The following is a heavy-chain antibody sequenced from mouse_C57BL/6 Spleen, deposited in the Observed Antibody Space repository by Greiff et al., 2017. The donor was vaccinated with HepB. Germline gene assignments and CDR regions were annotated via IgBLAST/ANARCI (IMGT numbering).Heavy chain of an antibody. CDR1: GFNIKDYY. Sequence: EVKVVESGAELVKPGASVKLSCTASGFNIKDYYMHWVKQRTEQGLEWIGRIDPEDGETKYAPKFQGKATITADTSSNTAYLQLSSLTSEDTAVYYCARLSFYGSSLYWYFDVWGTGTTVTVSS. J-gene: IGHJ1*03. D-gene: IGHD1-1*01. CDR3: ARLSFYGSSLYWYFDV. V-gene: IGHV14-2*01. CDR2: IDPEDGET.